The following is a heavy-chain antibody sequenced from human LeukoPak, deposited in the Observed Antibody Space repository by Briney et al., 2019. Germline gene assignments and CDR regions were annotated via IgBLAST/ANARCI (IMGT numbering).Heavy chain of an antibody. CDR3: ARDPRVDHSGMDV. CDR2: IFSSDSTI. D-gene: IGHD2-15*01. J-gene: IGHJ6*02. V-gene: IGHV3-48*02. CDR1: GFTFSNYA. Sequence: PGGSLRLSCAASGFTFSNYAMNWVRQAPGRGLEWVSHIFSSDSTIGYADSVKGRFTISRDNAKNSLYLQMSSLRDEDTAVYYCARDPRVDHSGMDVWGQGTTVTVSS.